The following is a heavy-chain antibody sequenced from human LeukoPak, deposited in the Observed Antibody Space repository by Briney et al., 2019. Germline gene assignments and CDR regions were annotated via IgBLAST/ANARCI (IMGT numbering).Heavy chain of an antibody. V-gene: IGHV1-69*13. CDR2: IIPIFGTA. CDR3: ASLSSTSRSDPYNWFDP. CDR1: GGTFSSYV. J-gene: IGHJ5*02. Sequence: SVKVSCKASGGTFSSYVISWVRQAPGQGLEWMGGIIPIFGTATYAQKFQGRVTITADESTSTAYMELSSLRSEDTAVYYCASLSSTSRSDPYNWFDPWGQGTLVTVSS. D-gene: IGHD2-2*01.